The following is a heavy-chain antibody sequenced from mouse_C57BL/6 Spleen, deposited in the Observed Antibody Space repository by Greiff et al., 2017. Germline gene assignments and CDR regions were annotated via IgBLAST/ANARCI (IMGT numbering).Heavy chain of an antibody. CDR2: INYDGSST. Sequence: EVKLMESEGGLVQPGSSMKLSCTASGFTFSDYYMAWVRQVPEKGLEWVANINYDGSSTYYLDSLKSRFIISRDNAKNILYLQMSSLKSEDTATYYCARGGDYDGGIDYAMDYWGQGTSVTVSS. V-gene: IGHV5-16*01. J-gene: IGHJ4*01. D-gene: IGHD2-4*01. CDR1: GFTFSDYY. CDR3: ARGGDYDGGIDYAMDY.